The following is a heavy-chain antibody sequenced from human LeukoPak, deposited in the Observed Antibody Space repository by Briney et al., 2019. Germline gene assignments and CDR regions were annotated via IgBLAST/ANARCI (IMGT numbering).Heavy chain of an antibody. CDR2: IWNDGSNR. D-gene: IGHD2-2*01. J-gene: IGHJ6*03. CDR3: VSVSSSTSCTSCYNKDF. V-gene: IGHV3-33*01. CDR1: VFTFSYYG. Sequence: GGTLRLSCAASVFTFSYYGMHGVRQAPGKGLERVAVIWNDGSNRYYADSAKGRFTISRDNSQYKLYLQMNSLRADDTAVYFCVSVSSSTSCTSCYNKDFWGTGTTVTVSS.